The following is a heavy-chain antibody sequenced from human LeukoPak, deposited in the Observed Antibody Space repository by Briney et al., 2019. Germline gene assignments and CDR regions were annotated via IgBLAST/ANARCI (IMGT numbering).Heavy chain of an antibody. D-gene: IGHD3-3*01. Sequence: GGSLRLSCTAAGFTFDDYGMSWVRQIPGKGLEWVAGITWNGGCTDYAVSVRGRFTISRDNAKKSVYLQMNSLRAEDAALYHCARDGKRVTTQFYYYGIDLWGQGTTVTVSS. J-gene: IGHJ6*02. CDR1: GFTFDDYG. CDR2: ITWNGGCT. V-gene: IGHV3-20*01. CDR3: ARDGKRVTTQFYYYGIDL.